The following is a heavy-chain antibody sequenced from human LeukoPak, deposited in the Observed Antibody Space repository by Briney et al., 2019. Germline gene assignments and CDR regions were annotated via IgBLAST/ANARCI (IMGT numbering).Heavy chain of an antibody. CDR3: ATDGTHYYYDSSGPNFDY. V-gene: IGHV1-2*02. J-gene: IGHJ4*02. CDR1: GYTFTGYQ. CDR2: INPNSGGT. Sequence: ASVKVSCKASGYTFTGYQIHWVRQAPGQGLEWMGWINPNSGGTNYAQKFQGRVTMTRDTSISTAYMELSSLRSDDTAVYYCATDGTHYYYDSSGPNFDYWGQGTLVTVSS. D-gene: IGHD3-22*01.